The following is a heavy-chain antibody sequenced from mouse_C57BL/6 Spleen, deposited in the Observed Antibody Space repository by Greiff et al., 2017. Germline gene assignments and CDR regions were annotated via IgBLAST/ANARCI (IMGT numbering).Heavy chain of an antibody. Sequence: EVMLVESGGGLVQPGGSLKLSCAASGFTFSDYYMYWVRQTPEKRLEWVAYISNGGGSTYYPDTVKGRFTISRDNAKNTLYLQMSRLKSEDTAMYYCARPYYYGSSYVPDVWGTGTTVTVSS. V-gene: IGHV5-12*01. CDR1: GFTFSDYY. D-gene: IGHD1-1*01. CDR2: ISNGGGST. CDR3: ARPYYYGSSYVPDV. J-gene: IGHJ1*03.